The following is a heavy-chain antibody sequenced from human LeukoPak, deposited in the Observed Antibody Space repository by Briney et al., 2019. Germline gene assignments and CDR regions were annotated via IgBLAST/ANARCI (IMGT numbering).Heavy chain of an antibody. CDR1: GFTFSRYW. CDR3: ARGDGCSSTSCYHIDY. Sequence: PGGSLRLSCAASGFTFSRYWMSWFRQAPGKGLEWVANIKEDGREGYYAGSVKGRFAISRDNAQNSLYLRMNSLRAEDTAVYYCARGDGCSSTSCYHIDYWGQGTLVTVSS. D-gene: IGHD2-2*01. J-gene: IGHJ4*02. CDR2: IKEDGREG. V-gene: IGHV3-7*04.